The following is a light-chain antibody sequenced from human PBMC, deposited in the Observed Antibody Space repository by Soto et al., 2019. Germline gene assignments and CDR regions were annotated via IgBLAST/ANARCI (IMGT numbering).Light chain of an antibody. Sequence: EIVLTQSPGTLSLPPGERATLSCRASQSVSSSSYLAWYQQKPGQAPRLLIYGASSRATGIPDRFSGSGSATDFTLTISRLEPEDFAVYYCRQYGSSPSYTFGQGTKLEIK. V-gene: IGKV3-20*01. CDR3: RQYGSSPSYT. CDR2: GAS. J-gene: IGKJ2*01. CDR1: QSVSSSSY.